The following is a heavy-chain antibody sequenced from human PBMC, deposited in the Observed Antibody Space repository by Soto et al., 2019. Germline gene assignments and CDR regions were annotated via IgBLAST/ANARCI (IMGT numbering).Heavy chain of an antibody. Sequence: QFTLRESGPTLVKPTQTLTLTCTFSGFSLSTNGVGVGWIRQPPGKALEWLALIYWDDDKHYSTALKNRLTVHYTSSQMQVVLTMTNMDPLDNAPYSCAHTKTWVDSFDYWGQGALVTVSS. CDR1: GFSLSTNGVG. CDR3: AHTKTWVDSFDY. V-gene: IGHV2-5*02. CDR2: IYWDDDK. D-gene: IGHD1-26*01. J-gene: IGHJ4*02.